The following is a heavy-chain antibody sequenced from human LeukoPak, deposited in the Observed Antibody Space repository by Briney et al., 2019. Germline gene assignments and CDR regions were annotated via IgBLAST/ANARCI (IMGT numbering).Heavy chain of an antibody. D-gene: IGHD3-22*01. Sequence: GGSLRLSCAASGFTFSTYAMHWVRQAPGKGLEWVALIWDNGSNEDYADSVKGRFTISRDNSKNTLYLQMNSLRAEDTAVYYCARDYGYSPFDYWGRGTLVTVSS. J-gene: IGHJ4*02. CDR3: ARDYGYSPFDY. CDR2: IWDNGSNE. CDR1: GFTFSTYA. V-gene: IGHV3-33*01.